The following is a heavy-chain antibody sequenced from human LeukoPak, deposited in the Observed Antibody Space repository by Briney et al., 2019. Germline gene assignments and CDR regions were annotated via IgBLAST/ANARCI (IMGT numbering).Heavy chain of an antibody. Sequence: ASVKVSCKASGGTFSSYAISWVRQAPGQGLEWTGGIIPIFGTADYAQKFQGRVTITADESASTAYMELSSLRSEDTAVYYCAREDSSGYSNWFDPWGQGTLVTVSS. CDR1: GGTFSSYA. J-gene: IGHJ5*02. CDR2: IIPIFGTA. CDR3: AREDSSGYSNWFDP. V-gene: IGHV1-69*13. D-gene: IGHD3-22*01.